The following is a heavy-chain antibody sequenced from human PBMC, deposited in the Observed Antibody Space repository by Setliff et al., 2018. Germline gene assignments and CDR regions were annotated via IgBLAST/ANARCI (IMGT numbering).Heavy chain of an antibody. CDR3: ARKNQLRHYNWFDP. CDR2: IYYSGST. D-gene: IGHD2-2*01. V-gene: IGHV4-31*03. J-gene: IGHJ5*02. Sequence: PSETLSLTCTVSGGSISSGGYYWSWIRQHPGKGLEWIGHIYYSGSTYYNPSLKSRVTISVDTSKNQFSLKLSSVTAADTAVYYCARKNQLRHYNWFDPWGQGTLVTVSS. CDR1: GGSISSGGYY.